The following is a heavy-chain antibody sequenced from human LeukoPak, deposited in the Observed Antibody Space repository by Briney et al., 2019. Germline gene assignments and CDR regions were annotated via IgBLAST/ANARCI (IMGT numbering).Heavy chain of an antibody. V-gene: IGHV4-30-2*03. CDR1: GGSISSGGYS. CDR3: ARLEDYDILTGYSEYYFDY. D-gene: IGHD3-9*01. J-gene: IGHJ4*02. CDR2: IYHSGST. Sequence: SETLSLTCAVSGGSISSGGYSWSWIRQPPGKGLEWIGYIYHSGSTYYNPSLKSRVTISVDTSKNQFSLKLSSVTAADTAVYYCARLEDYDILTGYSEYYFDYWGQGTLVTVSS.